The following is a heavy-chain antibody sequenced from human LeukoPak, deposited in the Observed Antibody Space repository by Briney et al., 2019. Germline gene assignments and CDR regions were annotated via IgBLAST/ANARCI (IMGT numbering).Heavy chain of an antibody. J-gene: IGHJ4*02. D-gene: IGHD2-2*01. CDR3: ARHHRSSTSCPPDY. CDR1: GGSISGNSYY. CDR2: FFYSGST. V-gene: IGHV4-39*01. Sequence: SETLSLTCIVSGGSISGNSYYWGWIRQPPGTGLEWIGSFFYSGSTHYNPSLKSRVTISVDTSKSQFSLRLNSVTAADTAVYYCARHHRSSTSCPPDYWGQGTLVTVSS.